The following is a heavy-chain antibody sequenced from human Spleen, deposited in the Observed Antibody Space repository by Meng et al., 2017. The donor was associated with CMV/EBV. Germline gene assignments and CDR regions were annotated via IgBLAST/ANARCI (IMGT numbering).Heavy chain of an antibody. CDR3: ARQRGPAPYFYYGVDV. Sequence: LSLTCTVSGGSISSYYWSWVRQAPGKGLEWVSYISSSGSTIYYADSVKGRFTISRDNAKNSLYLQMNSLRPEDTAVYYCARQRGPAPYFYYGVDVWGQGTTVTVSS. J-gene: IGHJ6*02. CDR1: GGSISSYY. V-gene: IGHV3-11*04. CDR2: ISSSGSTI. D-gene: IGHD1-26*01.